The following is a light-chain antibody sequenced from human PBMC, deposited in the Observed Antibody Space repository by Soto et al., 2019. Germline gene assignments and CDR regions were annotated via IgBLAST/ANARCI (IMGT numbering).Light chain of an antibody. J-gene: IGKJ1*01. Sequence: DLQMTQSPSTLSASVGDRVTITCRASQSISSWLAWYQQKPGKAPKLLIYKASSLESGVPSRFSGGGSGTEFTLTISSLQPDDFATYYCQQFNNYPWTFGQGTRVEIK. CDR3: QQFNNYPWT. CDR1: QSISSW. CDR2: KAS. V-gene: IGKV1-5*03.